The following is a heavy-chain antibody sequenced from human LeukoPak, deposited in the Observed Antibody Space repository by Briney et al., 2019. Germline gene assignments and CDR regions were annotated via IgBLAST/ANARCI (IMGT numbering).Heavy chain of an antibody. J-gene: IGHJ4*02. V-gene: IGHV4-4*07. Sequence: SETQSLTCTVSGGSISSYYWSWIRQPAGKGLEWIGRIYTSGSTNYNPSLQSRVTISVDTSKNQFSLKLSSVTAADTAVYYCARLGYYSSSWTAFDYWGQGTLVTVSS. CDR1: GGSISSYY. CDR3: ARLGYYSSSWTAFDY. D-gene: IGHD6-13*01. CDR2: IYTSGST.